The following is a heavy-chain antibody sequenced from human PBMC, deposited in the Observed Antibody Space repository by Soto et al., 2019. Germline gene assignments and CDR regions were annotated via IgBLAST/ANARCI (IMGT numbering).Heavy chain of an antibody. Sequence: SETLSLTCTVSGGSISSGGYYWSWIRQHPGKGLEWIGYIYYSGSTYYNPSLKSRVTISVDTSKNQFSLKLSSVTAADTAVYYCARGADTAMVTNWFDPWGQGTLVTVSS. CDR3: ARGADTAMVTNWFDP. J-gene: IGHJ5*02. CDR2: IYYSGST. CDR1: GGSISSGGYY. D-gene: IGHD5-18*01. V-gene: IGHV4-31*03.